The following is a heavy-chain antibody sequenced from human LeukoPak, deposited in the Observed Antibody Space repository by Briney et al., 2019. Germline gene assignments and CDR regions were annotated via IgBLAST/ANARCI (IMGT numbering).Heavy chain of an antibody. D-gene: IGHD2-21*02. CDR3: HMWVRGDGAFDI. V-gene: IGHV4-34*01. J-gene: IGHJ3*02. Sequence: SETLSLTCAVYGGSFSSYFWSWIRQPPGKRLEWIGEINNSGTPNYNPSLKSRVTISPDTSKNQVSLKLSSVTAADTAVYYCHMWVRGDGAFDIWGQGTMITVSS. CDR2: INNSGTP. CDR1: GGSFSSYF.